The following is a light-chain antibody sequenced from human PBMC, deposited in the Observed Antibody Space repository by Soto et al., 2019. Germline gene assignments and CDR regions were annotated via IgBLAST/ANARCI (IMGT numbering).Light chain of an antibody. CDR3: QQRSNWPRLT. J-gene: IGKJ4*01. CDR2: DAS. V-gene: IGKV3-11*01. Sequence: EIVFTQSPATLSLSPGERATLSCRASQSVSSYLAWYQQKPGQAPRLLIYDASNRATGIPARFSGSGSGTDFTLTISSLXPEDFAVYYCQQRSNWPRLTFGGGTKVDI. CDR1: QSVSSY.